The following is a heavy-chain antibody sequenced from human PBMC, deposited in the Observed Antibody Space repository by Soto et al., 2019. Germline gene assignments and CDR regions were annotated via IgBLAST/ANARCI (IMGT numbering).Heavy chain of an antibody. Sequence: QLQLQESGPGLVKPSETLSLTCTVSGGSISSSSYYWGWIRQPPGKGLEWIGSIYYSGSTYYKPSLKSRVTISVDTSKNQFSLKLSSVTAADTAVYYCARSLYCSGGSCRRVCFDPWGQGTLVTVSS. CDR2: IYYSGST. J-gene: IGHJ5*02. D-gene: IGHD2-15*01. V-gene: IGHV4-39*01. CDR3: ARSLYCSGGSCRRVCFDP. CDR1: GGSISSSSYY.